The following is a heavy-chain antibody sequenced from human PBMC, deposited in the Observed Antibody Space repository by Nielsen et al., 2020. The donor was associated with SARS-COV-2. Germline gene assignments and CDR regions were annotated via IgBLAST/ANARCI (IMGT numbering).Heavy chain of an antibody. D-gene: IGHD1-26*01. CDR3: ARSYEWELAYYYYYGMDV. J-gene: IGHJ6*02. CDR2: INTNTGNP. V-gene: IGHV7-4-1*02. Sequence: WVRQAPGQGLEWMGRINTNTGNPTYAQGFTGRFVFSLDTSVSTAYLQISSLKAEDTAVYYCARSYEWELAYYYYYGMDVWGQGTTVTVSS.